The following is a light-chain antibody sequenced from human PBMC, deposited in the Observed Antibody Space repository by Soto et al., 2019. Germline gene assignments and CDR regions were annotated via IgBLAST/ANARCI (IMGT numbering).Light chain of an antibody. CDR2: GDN. Sequence: QSVLTQPPSVSGAPGQRVAISCTWSSSNIGAEYDVHWYQQLPGTAPKRLIYGDNNRPSGVPDRFSGSKSGTSASLAITGIQPEHEADYYCQYYDSSLTTFVFGTGTKLTVL. CDR1: SSNIGAEYD. V-gene: IGLV1-40*01. CDR3: QYYDSSLTTFV. J-gene: IGLJ1*01.